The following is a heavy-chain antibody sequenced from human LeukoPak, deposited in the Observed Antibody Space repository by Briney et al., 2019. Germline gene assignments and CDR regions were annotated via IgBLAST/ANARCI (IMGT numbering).Heavy chain of an antibody. V-gene: IGHV1-2*02. CDR3: ARDRYGDGFAHFDY. J-gene: IGHJ4*02. D-gene: IGHD5-24*01. CDR1: GYTFTSYA. Sequence: ASVKVSCKGSGYTFTSYAMHWVRQPPARGLEWMGWITPSGGTNYPQKFQGRVAITRYTSITTAYMDLSRLTSDDTAVYYCARDRYGDGFAHFDYWGQGALVTVSS. CDR2: ITPSGGT.